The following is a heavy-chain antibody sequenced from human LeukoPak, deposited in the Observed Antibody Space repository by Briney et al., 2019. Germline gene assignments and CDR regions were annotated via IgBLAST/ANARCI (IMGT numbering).Heavy chain of an antibody. J-gene: IGHJ5*02. V-gene: IGHV1-2*02. Sequence: ASVKVSCKASGYTFTGYYMHWVRQAPGQGREWMGWSNPNSGGTNYAQKFQGRVTMTRDTSISTAYMELSRLRSDDSTVYCCAMQRRGSSYIYRGWFDPWGQGTLVTVSS. CDR2: SNPNSGGT. CDR3: AMQRRGSSYIYRGWFDP. CDR1: GYTFTGYY. D-gene: IGHD1-26*01.